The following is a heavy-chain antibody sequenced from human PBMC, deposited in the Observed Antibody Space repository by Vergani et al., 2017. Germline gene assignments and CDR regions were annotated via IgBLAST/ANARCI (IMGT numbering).Heavy chain of an antibody. CDR2: IRYDGSNK. CDR3: AKDPYYYDSSGRPDY. J-gene: IGHJ4*02. D-gene: IGHD3-22*01. V-gene: IGHV3-30*02. Sequence: QVRLVESGGGVVQPGGSLRLSCAASGFTFSSYGMHWVRQAPGKGLEWVAFIRYDGSNKYYADSVKGRFTISRDNSKNTLYLQMNSLRAEDTAVYYCAKDPYYYDSSGRPDYWGQGTLVTVSS. CDR1: GFTFSSYG.